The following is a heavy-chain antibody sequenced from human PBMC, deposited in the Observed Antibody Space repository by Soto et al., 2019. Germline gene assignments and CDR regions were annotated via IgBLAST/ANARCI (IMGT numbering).Heavy chain of an antibody. V-gene: IGHV1-8*01. D-gene: IGHD2-15*01. J-gene: IGHJ4*02. CDR1: GYTFTSYD. Sequence: EASVKVSCKASGYTFTSYDINWVRQATGQGLEWMGWMNPNSGNIGYAQKFQGRVTMTRNTSISTAYMELSSLRSEDTAVYYCARSGYCSGGSCYSGLGYWGQGTLVTVSS. CDR3: ARSGYCSGGSCYSGLGY. CDR2: MNPNSGNI.